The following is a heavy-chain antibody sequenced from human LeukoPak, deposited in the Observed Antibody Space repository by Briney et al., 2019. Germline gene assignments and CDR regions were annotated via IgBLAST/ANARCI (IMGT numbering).Heavy chain of an antibody. CDR1: GYTFSNYG. D-gene: IGHD3-10*01. V-gene: IGHV1-18*04. CDR3: ARRGPTHYYYYMDV. Sequence: ASVKVSCKASGYTFSNYGITWVRQAPGQGLEWMGWISANNGDTNIAQKFQGRVLMTTDTSTSTAYMQLGSLRSDDTAVYYCARRGPTHYYYYMDVWGKGSTVVVS. J-gene: IGHJ6*03. CDR2: ISANNGDT.